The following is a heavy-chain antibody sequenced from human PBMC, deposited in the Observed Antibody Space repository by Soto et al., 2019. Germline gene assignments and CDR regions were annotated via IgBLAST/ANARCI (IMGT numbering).Heavy chain of an antibody. V-gene: IGHV3-23*01. D-gene: IGHD3-10*01. CDR1: GFTFSSYA. J-gene: IGHJ3*02. CDR3: AKDRGGTMVRDDAFDI. Sequence: EVQLLESGGGLVQPGGSLRLSCAASGFTFSSYAMSWVRQAPGKGLEWVSAISGSGGSTYYADSVKGRFTISRDNSKNTLYLQMNSLRAEDTAVYYCAKDRGGTMVRDDAFDIWGQGTMVTVSS. CDR2: ISGSGGST.